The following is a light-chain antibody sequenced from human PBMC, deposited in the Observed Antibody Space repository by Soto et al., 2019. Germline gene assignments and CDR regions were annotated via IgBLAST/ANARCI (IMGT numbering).Light chain of an antibody. V-gene: IGKV1-5*03. J-gene: IGKJ1*01. CDR2: KAT. CDR3: QQYNRYSPWT. CDR1: QSISSW. Sequence: DIQMTQSPSTLSASVGDRVTITCRASQSISSWLAWYQQKPGKAPKLLIYKATSLESGVPSRFSGSGSGTDFTLTISSLQPDDFATYYCQQYNRYSPWTFGQGTKVEIK.